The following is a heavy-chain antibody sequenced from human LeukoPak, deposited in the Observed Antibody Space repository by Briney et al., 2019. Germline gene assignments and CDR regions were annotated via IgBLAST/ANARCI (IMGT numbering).Heavy chain of an antibody. CDR3: ARDNSVGDTAWWFDP. CDR1: GYTFTAYY. D-gene: IGHD1-26*01. V-gene: IGHV1-46*01. CDR2: INPSGSDT. Sequence: ASVKVSCKATGYTFTAYYMYWVRQAPGQGLEWMGLINPSGSDTVYAQKFQGRATMTRDMSTSTDYMELSSLRFDDTAVYYCARDNSVGDTAWWFDPWGQGTLVTVSS. J-gene: IGHJ5*02.